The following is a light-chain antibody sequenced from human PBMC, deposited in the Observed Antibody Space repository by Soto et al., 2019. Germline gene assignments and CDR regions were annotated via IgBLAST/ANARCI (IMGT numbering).Light chain of an antibody. CDR2: GAS. CDR1: QSVSSSY. CDR3: HQYGSSPYT. J-gene: IGKJ2*01. V-gene: IGKV3-20*01. Sequence: EIVLTQSPGTLSLSPGERATLSCRASQSVSSSYLAWYQQKPGQAPRLLIYGASSRATGIPDRFSGSGSGTDFTLTISRLEPEDFAVYYCHQYGSSPYTFGRGPSWRSN.